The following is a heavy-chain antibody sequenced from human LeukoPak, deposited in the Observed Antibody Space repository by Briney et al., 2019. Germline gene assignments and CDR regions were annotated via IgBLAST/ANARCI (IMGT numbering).Heavy chain of an antibody. J-gene: IGHJ3*02. Sequence: SVKVSCKASGGTFSSYAISWVRQAPGQGLEWMGRIIPILGIANYAQKFQGRVTMTTDTSTSTAYMELRSLRSDDTAVYYCARTGTTSVAFDIWGQGTMVTVSS. CDR3: ARTGTTSVAFDI. D-gene: IGHD1-1*01. V-gene: IGHV1-69*04. CDR2: IIPILGIA. CDR1: GGTFSSYA.